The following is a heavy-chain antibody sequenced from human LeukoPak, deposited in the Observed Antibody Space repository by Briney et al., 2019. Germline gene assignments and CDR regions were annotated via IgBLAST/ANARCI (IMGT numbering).Heavy chain of an antibody. D-gene: IGHD5-18*01. V-gene: IGHV4-4*02. Sequence: SETLSLTCTVSGGTISSSYWWSWVRQPPGKGLEWIGEIYHSGSTNYNPSLKSRVTISVDKSKSQFSLKLSSVTAADTAVYYCARKGYTIGSFDYWGQGTLVTVSS. CDR2: IYHSGST. CDR3: ARKGYTIGSFDY. CDR1: GGTISSSYW. J-gene: IGHJ4*02.